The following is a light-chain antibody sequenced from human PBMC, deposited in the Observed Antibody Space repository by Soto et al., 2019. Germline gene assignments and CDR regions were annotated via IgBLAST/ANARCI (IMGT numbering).Light chain of an antibody. Sequence: QSVLTQPPSASGSPGQSVTISCTGTGSDVGDYNYVSWYQQHPGKAPKLMIYEVSKRPSGVPDRFSRSKSGNTASLTVSGLQAEDEANYYCSSYTGSSYVFGTGTKLTVL. V-gene: IGLV2-8*01. CDR3: SSYTGSSYV. CDR1: GSDVGDYNY. CDR2: EVS. J-gene: IGLJ1*01.